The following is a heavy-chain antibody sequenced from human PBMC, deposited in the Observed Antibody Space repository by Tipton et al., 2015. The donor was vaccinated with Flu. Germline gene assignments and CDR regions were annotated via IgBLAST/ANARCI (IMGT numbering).Heavy chain of an antibody. J-gene: IGHJ4*02. CDR1: GFTLSSYW. CDR3: VRAIAAAGSR. D-gene: IGHD6-13*01. Sequence: QLVQSGGDLVQPGGSLRLSCAASGFTLSSYWMSWVRQAPGKGLEWVANIKQDGSEKYYVDSVKGRFTISRDNAKNSLYLQMNSLRVEDTAVYYCVRAIAAAGSRWGQGTLVTVSS. V-gene: IGHV3-7*01. CDR2: IKQDGSEK.